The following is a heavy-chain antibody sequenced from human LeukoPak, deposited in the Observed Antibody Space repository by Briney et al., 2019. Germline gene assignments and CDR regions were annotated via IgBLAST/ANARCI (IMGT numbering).Heavy chain of an antibody. CDR3: ARATDYYDSSGPRRYFDL. CDR1: GGSISSYY. D-gene: IGHD3-22*01. Sequence: SETLSLTCTVSGGSISSYYWSWIRQPPGKGLEWIGYIYYSGSTNYNPSLKSRVTISVDTSKNQFSLKLSSVTAADTAVYYCARATDYYDSSGPRRYFDLWGRGTLVTVSS. CDR2: IYYSGST. V-gene: IGHV4-59*01. J-gene: IGHJ2*01.